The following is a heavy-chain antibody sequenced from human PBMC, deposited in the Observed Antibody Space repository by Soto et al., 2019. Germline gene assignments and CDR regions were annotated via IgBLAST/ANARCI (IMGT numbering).Heavy chain of an antibody. V-gene: IGHV3-23*01. CDR2: ISARGGSS. D-gene: IGHD5-12*01. Sequence: VQLLESGGGLVQPGGSLRLSCAASGFSFSSYAMVWVRQAPGKGLEWVSVISARGGSSYFADSVKGRFTSSRDKSKNVLSLAMNSLRADDTAIYSCAKGSIEYSASVDNWGQGALVLVSS. CDR3: AKGSIEYSASVDN. CDR1: GFSFSSYA. J-gene: IGHJ4*02.